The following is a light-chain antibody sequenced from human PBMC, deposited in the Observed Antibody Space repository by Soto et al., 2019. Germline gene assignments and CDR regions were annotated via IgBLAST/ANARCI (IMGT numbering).Light chain of an antibody. CDR3: QQYSRWPRET. CDR2: EAS. V-gene: IGKV3-11*01. Sequence: EIVLTQSPATLSLSPGDKVTLSCRASQGVSSYLSWYQQKPGQAPRLLIYEASKRATGIPARFSGSGSGTDFTLTISSLETEDFAVYFCQQYSRWPRETFGPGTKVDIK. J-gene: IGKJ3*01. CDR1: QGVSSY.